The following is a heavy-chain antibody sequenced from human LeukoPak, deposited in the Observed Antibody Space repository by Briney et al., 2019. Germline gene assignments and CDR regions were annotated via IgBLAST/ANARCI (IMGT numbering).Heavy chain of an antibody. D-gene: IGHD6-13*01. CDR2: ISGSGANT. CDR3: ARDPGPPRDSSSWQYYFDY. Sequence: GGSLRLSCAASGFIFSSYAMSWVRQVPGKGLQWVSSISGSGANTYNADSVKGRFTISRDNSKTTLYVQMNSLRAEDTAVYYCARDPGPPRDSSSWQYYFDYWGQGTLVTVSS. CDR1: GFIFSSYA. J-gene: IGHJ4*02. V-gene: IGHV3-23*01.